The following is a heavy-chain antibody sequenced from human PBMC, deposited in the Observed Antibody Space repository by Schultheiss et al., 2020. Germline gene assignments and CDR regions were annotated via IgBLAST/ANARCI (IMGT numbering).Heavy chain of an antibody. CDR3: ARVDPVQMDYGDSLPYYYYGMDV. CDR1: GFTFSSYA. V-gene: IGHV3-30*04. J-gene: IGHJ6*02. CDR2: ISYDGSNK. Sequence: GESLKISCAASGFTFSSYAMHWVRQAPGKGLEWVAVISYDGSNKYYADSVKGRFTISRDNSKNTLYLQMNSLRAEDTAVYYCARVDPVQMDYGDSLPYYYYGMDVWGQGTTVTVSS. D-gene: IGHD4-17*01.